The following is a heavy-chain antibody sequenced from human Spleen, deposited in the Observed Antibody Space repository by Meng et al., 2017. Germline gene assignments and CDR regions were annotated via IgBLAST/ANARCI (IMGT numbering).Heavy chain of an antibody. D-gene: IGHD3-10*01. CDR1: GFIFSSYA. J-gene: IGHJ6*01. Sequence: GGSLRLSCAASGFIFSSYAIHWVRQAPGKGPEWVAVISYEGSNKYYADSVKGRFTISRDNSKNTLYLQMNSLRPEDTAVYYCAREAITMLRGLIIDYYYGMDVWGQGTTVTVSS. CDR3: AREAITMLRGLIIDYYYGMDV. CDR2: ISYEGSNK. V-gene: IGHV3-30*01.